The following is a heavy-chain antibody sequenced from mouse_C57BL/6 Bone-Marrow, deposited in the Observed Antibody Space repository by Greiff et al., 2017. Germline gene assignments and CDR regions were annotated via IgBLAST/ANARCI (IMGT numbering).Heavy chain of an antibody. CDR2: ISYSGST. CDR1: GYSITSDY. CDR3: AREGYGYYDSYWYFDV. J-gene: IGHJ1*03. Sequence: EVHLVESGPGLAKPSQTLSLTCSVTGYSITSDYWNWIRKFPGNKLEYMGYISYSGSTYYNPSLKSRISITRDTSKNQYYLQLNSVTTEDTATYYGAREGYGYYDSYWYFDVWGTGTTVTVSS. D-gene: IGHD2-3*01. V-gene: IGHV3-8*01.